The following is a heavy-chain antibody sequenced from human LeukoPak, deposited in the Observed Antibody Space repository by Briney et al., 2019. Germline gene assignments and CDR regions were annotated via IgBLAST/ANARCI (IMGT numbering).Heavy chain of an antibody. CDR3: ARSAWGRSAPFDY. CDR2: ISYDGSNK. Sequence: PGGSLRLSCAASGFTFSSYGMHWVRQAPGKGLEWVAVISYDGSNKYYADSVKGRFTISRDNSKNTLYLQMNSLRAEDTAVYYCARSAWGRSAPFDYWGQGTLVTVSS. D-gene: IGHD7-27*01. CDR1: GFTFSSYG. V-gene: IGHV3-30*03. J-gene: IGHJ4*02.